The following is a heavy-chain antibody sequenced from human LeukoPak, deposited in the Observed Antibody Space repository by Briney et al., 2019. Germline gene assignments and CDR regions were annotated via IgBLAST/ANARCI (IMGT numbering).Heavy chain of an antibody. D-gene: IGHD6-19*01. CDR3: AKDQQWLEYFDY. V-gene: IGHV3-23*01. CDR1: GFTFSSYA. J-gene: IGHJ4*02. Sequence: GGSLGLSCAASGFTFSSYAMSWVRQAPGKGLEWVSSISGSAGSTYYSDSVKGRFAISRDNSKNTLYLQMNSLRDEDTAVYYCAKDQQWLEYFDYWGQGSLVTVSS. CDR2: ISGSAGST.